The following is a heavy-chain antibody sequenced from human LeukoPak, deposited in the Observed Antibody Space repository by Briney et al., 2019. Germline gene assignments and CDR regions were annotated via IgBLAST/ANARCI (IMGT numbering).Heavy chain of an antibody. CDR1: GFTFSSYA. J-gene: IGHJ4*02. CDR2: ISGSGGST. Sequence: GGSLRLSCAASGFTFSSYAMSWVRQAPGKGLEWVSAISGSGGSTYYADSVKGRLTISRDNSKNTLYLQMNSLRAEDTAVYYCATMYSSSWGYYFDYWGQGTLVTVSS. CDR3: ATMYSSSWGYYFDY. D-gene: IGHD6-13*01. V-gene: IGHV3-23*01.